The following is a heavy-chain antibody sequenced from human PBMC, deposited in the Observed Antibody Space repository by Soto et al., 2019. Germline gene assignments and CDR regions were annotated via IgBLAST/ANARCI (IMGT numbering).Heavy chain of an antibody. V-gene: IGHV1-69*08. CDR2: IIPILGIA. CDR1: GGTFSSYT. CDR3: ARDIVGATFNY. D-gene: IGHD1-26*01. J-gene: IGHJ4*02. Sequence: QVQLVQSGAEVKKPGSSVKVSCKASGGTFSSYTISWVRQAPGQGLEWMGRIIPILGIANYAQKFQGRVTITANKSTSTAYMELSSLRSEDTAVYYCARDIVGATFNYWGQGTLVTVSS.